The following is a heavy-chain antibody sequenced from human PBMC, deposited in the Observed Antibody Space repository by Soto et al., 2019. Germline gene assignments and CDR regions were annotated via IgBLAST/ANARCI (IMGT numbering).Heavy chain of an antibody. CDR2: ISSSSTYI. V-gene: IGHV3-21*01. J-gene: IGHJ4*02. Sequence: GGSLRLSCAASGFTFSTYIMNWVRQAPGKGLEWVSSISSSSTYIYYADSVKGRFTISRDNAKNSLYLQMNSQRAEDTAVYYCARDLANYDILTGYLSRGHDYWGQGTLVTVSS. CDR3: ARDLANYDILTGYLSRGHDY. D-gene: IGHD3-9*01. CDR1: GFTFSTYI.